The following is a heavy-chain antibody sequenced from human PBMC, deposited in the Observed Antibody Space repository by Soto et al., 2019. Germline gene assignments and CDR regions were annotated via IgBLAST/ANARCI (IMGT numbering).Heavy chain of an antibody. Sequence: SETLSLTCTVSGYFISSGYYWGWIRQPPGKGLEWIGSMFHSGSTHYNPSLKSRVTMSVDTSKNQFSLRLSSVTASDTAVYYCARGHILVVPTVGWFDPWGQGTLVTVYS. J-gene: IGHJ5*02. D-gene: IGHD2-2*01. CDR3: ARGHILVVPTVGWFDP. CDR1: GYFISSGYY. CDR2: MFHSGST. V-gene: IGHV4-38-2*02.